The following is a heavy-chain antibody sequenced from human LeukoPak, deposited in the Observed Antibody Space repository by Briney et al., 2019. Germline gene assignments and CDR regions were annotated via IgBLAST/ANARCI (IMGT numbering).Heavy chain of an antibody. Sequence: GASVKVSCKASGGTFSSYAISWVRQAPGQGLEWMGGIIPIFGTANYAQKFQGRVTITADKSTSTAYMELCSLRSEDTAVYYCARDGGGSGSSHYWGQGTLVTVSS. D-gene: IGHD3-10*01. CDR2: IIPIFGTA. J-gene: IGHJ4*02. V-gene: IGHV1-69*06. CDR3: ARDGGGSGSSHY. CDR1: GGTFSSYA.